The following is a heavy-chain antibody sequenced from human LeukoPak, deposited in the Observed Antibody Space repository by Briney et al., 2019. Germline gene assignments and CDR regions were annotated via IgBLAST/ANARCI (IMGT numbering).Heavy chain of an antibody. CDR2: MNPNSGIT. V-gene: IGHV1-8*01. D-gene: IGHD6-13*01. CDR3: ARVRMGGSSWTYYFDY. Sequence: ASVKVSCKASGYTFTSYDINWVRQATGQGLEWMGWMNPNSGITGYAQKFQGRVTMTRNTSISTAYMELSSLRSEDTAVYYCARVRMGGSSWTYYFDYWGQGTLVTVSS. J-gene: IGHJ4*02. CDR1: GYTFTSYD.